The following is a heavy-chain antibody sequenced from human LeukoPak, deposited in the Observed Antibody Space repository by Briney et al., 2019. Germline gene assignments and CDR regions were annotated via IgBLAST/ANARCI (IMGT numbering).Heavy chain of an antibody. Sequence: SETLSLTCTVSGGSISSSSYYWGWIRQPPGKGLEWIGSIYYSGSTYYNPSLKSRVTISVDTSKNQFSLKLSSVTAADTAVYYCARHPLKPYVSDWFDPWGQGTLDTVSS. V-gene: IGHV4-39*01. CDR2: IYYSGST. D-gene: IGHD3-10*02. CDR3: ARHPLKPYVSDWFDP. CDR1: GGSISSSSYY. J-gene: IGHJ5*02.